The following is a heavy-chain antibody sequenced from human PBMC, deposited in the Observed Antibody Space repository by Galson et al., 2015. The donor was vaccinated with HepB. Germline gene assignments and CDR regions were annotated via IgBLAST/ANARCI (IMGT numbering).Heavy chain of an antibody. CDR3: ATEYYGDSLPLDV. J-gene: IGHJ2*01. CDR1: GFSFSTYG. D-gene: IGHD4-17*01. CDR2: ISYDGSNK. Sequence: SLRLSCAASGFSFSTYGMHWVRQAPGKGLEWVAVISYDGSNKYYADSVKGRFTISRDNSKNTLYLEMNSLRAEDTAIYYCATEYYGDSLPLDVWGRGTLVIVSS. V-gene: IGHV3-30*03.